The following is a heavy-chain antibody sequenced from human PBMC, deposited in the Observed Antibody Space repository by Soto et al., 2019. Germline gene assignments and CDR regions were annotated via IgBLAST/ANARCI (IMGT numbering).Heavy chain of an antibody. D-gene: IGHD3-22*01. J-gene: IGHJ5*01. CDR2: VAYDASKT. CDR3: ARWVGGSMYDNSGKYDS. CDR1: GFTFSSNG. V-gene: IGHV3-30*03. Sequence: QVQLVESGGGVVQPGRSLRLTCAASGFTFSSNGMHWVRQAPGKGLEWVALVAYDASKTYYGDSVRGRFTISRDNSENTLYLQMNSLRAEDTAVYYCARWVGGSMYDNSGKYDSWGQGTLVTVSS.